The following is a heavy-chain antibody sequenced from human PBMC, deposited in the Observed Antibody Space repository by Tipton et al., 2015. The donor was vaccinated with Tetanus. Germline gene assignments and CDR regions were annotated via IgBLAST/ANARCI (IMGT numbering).Heavy chain of an antibody. CDR1: GGSFSGYY. J-gene: IGHJ3*02. CDR3: ARGVVTKEI. Sequence: TLSLTCAVYGGSFSGYYWSWIRQPPGKGLEWIGEINHSGSTNYNPSLKSRVTISVDTSKNQFSLKLSSVTAADTAVYYCARGVVTKEIWGQGTMVTVSS. D-gene: IGHD2-21*02. CDR2: INHSGST. V-gene: IGHV4-34*01.